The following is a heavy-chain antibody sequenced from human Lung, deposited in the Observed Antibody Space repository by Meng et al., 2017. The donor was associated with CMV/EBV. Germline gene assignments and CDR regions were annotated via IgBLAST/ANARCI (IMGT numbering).Heavy chain of an antibody. CDR1: GFTVSSNY. CDR3: ARDGGEMATNYFDY. Sequence: GEXXTISCAASGFTVSSNYMSWVRQAPGKGLEWVSVIYSADGTYYADSVKGRFTISRDNSKKMLYLQMNSLRAEDTAVYYCARDGGEMATNYFDYWGQGTLVTVSS. J-gene: IGHJ4*02. D-gene: IGHD5-24*01. V-gene: IGHV3-66*02. CDR2: IYSADGT.